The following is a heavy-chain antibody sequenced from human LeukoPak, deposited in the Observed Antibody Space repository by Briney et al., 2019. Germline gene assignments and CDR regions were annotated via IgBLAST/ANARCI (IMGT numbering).Heavy chain of an antibody. V-gene: IGHV3-21*01. J-gene: IGHJ3*02. CDR3: AREAAMASSVAFDI. Sequence: GGSLRLSCAASGFTFSSYSMNWVRQAPGKGLEWVSSISSSSSYIYYADSVKGRFTISRGNAKNSLYLQMNSLRAEDTAVYYCAREAAMASSVAFDIWGQGTMVTVSS. D-gene: IGHD5-18*01. CDR1: GFTFSSYS. CDR2: ISSSSSYI.